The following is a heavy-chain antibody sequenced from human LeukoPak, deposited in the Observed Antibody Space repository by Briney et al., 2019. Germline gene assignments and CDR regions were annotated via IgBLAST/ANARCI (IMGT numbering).Heavy chain of an antibody. V-gene: IGHV4-38-2*01. CDR1: GYSVSSGYY. CDR3: ARASGSYGSGSYYYYGMDV. J-gene: IGHJ6*04. CDR2: IFHSGST. D-gene: IGHD3-10*01. Sequence: SETLSLTCAVSGYSVSSGYYWGWIRQPPGKGLEWIGSIFHSGSTYYNPSLKSRVNMSVDTSKNQISLKLSSVTAADTAVYYCARASGSYGSGSYYYYGMDVWGKGTTVTVSS.